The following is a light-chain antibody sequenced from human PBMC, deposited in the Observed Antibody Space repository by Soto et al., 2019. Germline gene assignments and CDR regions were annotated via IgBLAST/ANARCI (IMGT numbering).Light chain of an antibody. J-gene: IGKJ1*01. CDR3: QRYASSPWT. CDR1: QSVGSGY. V-gene: IGKV3-20*01. CDR2: GAS. Sequence: IVLTQSPDTLSLSPGERATLSCRASQSVGSGYLAWYQQKPGQAPRLLIYGASSRTSGIPDRFSGSSGGTDFLLIISLVQADFSAVYCYQRYASSPWTFGQGTKVEIK.